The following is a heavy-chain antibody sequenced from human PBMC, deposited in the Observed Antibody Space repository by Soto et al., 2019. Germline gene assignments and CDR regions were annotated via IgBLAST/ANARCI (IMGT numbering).Heavy chain of an antibody. CDR3: ANQGIEAAGRTLDY. CDR1: GFTFSSYA. CDR2: ISGSGGST. Sequence: GGSLRLSCAASGFTFSSYAMSWVRQAPGKGLEWVSAISGSGGSTYYADSVKGRFTISRDNSKNTLYLQMNSLRAEDTAVYYCANQGIEAAGRTLDYWGQGTLVTVSS. V-gene: IGHV3-23*01. J-gene: IGHJ4*02. D-gene: IGHD6-13*01.